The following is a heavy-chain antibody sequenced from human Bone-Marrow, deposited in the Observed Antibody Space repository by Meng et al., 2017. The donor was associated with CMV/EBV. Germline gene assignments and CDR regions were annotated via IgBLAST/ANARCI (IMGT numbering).Heavy chain of an antibody. CDR1: GGSFSGYY. CDR3: ARGFGHSSSFGKHYYYYYGMDV. V-gene: IGHV4-34*01. J-gene: IGHJ6*02. CDR2: INYSGKI. Sequence: SETLSLTCDVYGGSFSGYYWTWIRQPPGKGLEWIGEINYSGKINYNPSLKSRVTISIDTSKNQFSLKLTSVTAADTAVYYCARGFGHSSSFGKHYYYYYGMDVWGQGTTVTVSS. D-gene: IGHD6-6*01.